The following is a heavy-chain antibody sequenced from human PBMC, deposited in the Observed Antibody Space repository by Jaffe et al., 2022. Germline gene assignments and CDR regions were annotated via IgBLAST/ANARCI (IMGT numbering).Heavy chain of an antibody. CDR2: INPKSGAT. V-gene: IGHV1-2*06. Sequence: QVQLVQSGAEVRKPGASVKVSCKTSGYTFSDHYIHWVRQAPGQGLEWMGRINPKSGATNFPQKFQGRVIMTRDTSISTYYMELSGLRSDDTALYFCARVADSMTDSASFLYYFDYWGQGTLVSVSS. CDR1: GYTFSDHY. CDR3: ARVADSMTDSASFLYYFDY. D-gene: IGHD2-21*02. J-gene: IGHJ4*02.